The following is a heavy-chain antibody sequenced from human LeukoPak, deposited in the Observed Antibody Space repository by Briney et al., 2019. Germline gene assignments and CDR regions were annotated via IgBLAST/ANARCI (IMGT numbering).Heavy chain of an antibody. CDR1: GGTFSSYA. Sequence: ASVKVSCKASGGTFSSYAISWVRQAPGQGLEWMGGIIPIFGTANYAQMFQGRVTITADESTSTAYMGLSSLRSEDTAVYYCANGDNGPYYGMDVWGQGTTVTVSS. CDR3: ANGDNGPYYGMDV. V-gene: IGHV1-69*13. J-gene: IGHJ6*02. CDR2: IIPIFGTA. D-gene: IGHD4-17*01.